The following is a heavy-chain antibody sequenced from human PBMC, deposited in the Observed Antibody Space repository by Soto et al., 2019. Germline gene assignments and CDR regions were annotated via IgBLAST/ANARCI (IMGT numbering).Heavy chain of an antibody. D-gene: IGHD3-22*01. CDR3: MRGASARDSSGYPYYFDP. CDR1: GYVFTGYY. J-gene: IGHJ4*02. Sequence: ASVKVSCKTSGYVFTGYYLHWVRQAPGQGLEWMGWINCRSGGTTYTQRFQGRVTLTMDTSTSTAYMELSSLISDDTALYYCMRGASARDSSGYPYYFDPWGQGTLVTVSS. V-gene: IGHV1-2*02. CDR2: INCRSGGT.